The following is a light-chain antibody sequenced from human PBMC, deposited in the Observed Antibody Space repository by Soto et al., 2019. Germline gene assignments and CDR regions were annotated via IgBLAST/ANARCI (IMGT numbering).Light chain of an antibody. Sequence: QSVLTQPPSASRSPGQSVTISCTGTSSDVGAYNYISWYQQHPGKAPKLMIYEVSKRPSGVPVRFSGSKSGNTASLTVSGLQAEDEADYYCSSYAGSSHYVFGTGTKVTVL. CDR2: EVS. J-gene: IGLJ1*01. V-gene: IGLV2-8*01. CDR1: SSDVGAYNY. CDR3: SSYAGSSHYV.